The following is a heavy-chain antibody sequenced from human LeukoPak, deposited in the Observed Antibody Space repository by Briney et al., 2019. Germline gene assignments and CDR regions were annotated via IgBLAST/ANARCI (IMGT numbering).Heavy chain of an antibody. CDR1: GFTFSSYA. J-gene: IGHJ4*02. CDR2: ISGTGAST. D-gene: IGHD6-19*01. V-gene: IGHV3-23*01. CDR3: AKDKSSEYVDFFDY. Sequence: PGGSLRLSCAASGFTFSSYAMSWVRQAPGKGLEWVSAISGTGASTYYADSVKGRFTISRDTSKNTLYLQMNSLRAEDTAVYYCAKDKSSEYVDFFDYRGQGTLVTVSS.